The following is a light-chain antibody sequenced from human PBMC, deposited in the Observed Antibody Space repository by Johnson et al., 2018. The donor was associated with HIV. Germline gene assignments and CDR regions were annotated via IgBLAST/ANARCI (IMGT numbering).Light chain of an antibody. J-gene: IGLJ1*01. V-gene: IGLV1-51*02. Sequence: HSVLTQPPSVSAAPGQKVTIYCSGSSSNVGNNYVSWYQQLPGTAPKLLIYENNKRPSGIPDRFSGSKYGTSATLGITGLQTGDEADYYCGTWDSSLSAGVFGPVTKVTVL. CDR3: GTWDSSLSAGV. CDR1: SSNVGNNY. CDR2: ENN.